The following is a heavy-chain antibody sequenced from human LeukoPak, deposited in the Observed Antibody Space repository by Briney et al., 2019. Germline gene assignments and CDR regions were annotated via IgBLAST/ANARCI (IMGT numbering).Heavy chain of an antibody. V-gene: IGHV3-74*01. Sequence: GGSLRRSCAASGVTFSNIWMYWVRHAPGKGLDWVALINPDGSITTYADSVKGRFTISRDNAKNTVYLQMNSLRGEDTAMYFCARGGDDYWGQGTLVIVSS. CDR2: INPDGSIT. CDR3: ARGGDDY. D-gene: IGHD3-3*01. CDR1: GVTFSNIW. J-gene: IGHJ4*02.